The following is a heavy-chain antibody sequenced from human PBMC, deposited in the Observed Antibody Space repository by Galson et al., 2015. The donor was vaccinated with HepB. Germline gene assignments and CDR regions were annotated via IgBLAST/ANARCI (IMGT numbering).Heavy chain of an antibody. J-gene: IGHJ4*02. CDR1: GFTFSSYA. CDR2: ISYDGSNK. D-gene: IGHD5-18*01. Sequence: SLRLSCAASGFTFSSYAMHWVRQAPGKGLEWVAVISYDGSNKYYADSVKGRFTISRDNSKNTLYLQMNSLRAEDTAVYYCASPGWIQLWRSFDYWGQGTLVTVSS. V-gene: IGHV3-30*04. CDR3: ASPGWIQLWRSFDY.